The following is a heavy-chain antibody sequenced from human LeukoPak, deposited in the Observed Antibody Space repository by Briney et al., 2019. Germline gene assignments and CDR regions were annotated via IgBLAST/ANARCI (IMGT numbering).Heavy chain of an antibody. Sequence: SQTLSLTCAISGDSVSSNSAAWNWIRQSPSRGLEWLGRTYYRSKWYNDYAVSVKSRITINPDTSKNQFSLQLNSVTPEDTAVYYCASNPHYDFWSGLLPSDAFDIWGQGTMVTVSS. J-gene: IGHJ3*02. D-gene: IGHD3-3*01. CDR2: TYYRSKWYN. V-gene: IGHV6-1*01. CDR3: ASNPHYDFWSGLLPSDAFDI. CDR1: GDSVSSNSAA.